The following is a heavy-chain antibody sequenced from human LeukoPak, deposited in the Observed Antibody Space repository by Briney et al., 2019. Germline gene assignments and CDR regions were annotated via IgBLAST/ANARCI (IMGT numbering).Heavy chain of an antibody. CDR2: ISGSGGST. J-gene: IGHJ4*02. D-gene: IGHD6-19*01. CDR3: AKLPVIAVAGTEGSFDY. CDR1: GFTFSSYA. V-gene: IGHV3-23*01. Sequence: GGSLRLSCAASGFTFSSYAMSWVRQAPGKGLEWVSAISGSGGSTYYADSVKGRFTISRDNSKNTLYLQMNSLGAEDTAVYYCAKLPVIAVAGTEGSFDYWGQGTLVTVSS.